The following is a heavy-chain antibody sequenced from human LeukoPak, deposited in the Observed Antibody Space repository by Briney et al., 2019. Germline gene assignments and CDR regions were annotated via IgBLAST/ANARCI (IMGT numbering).Heavy chain of an antibody. CDR1: GGSISSYY. D-gene: IGHD3-22*01. CDR3: ARLMEDSSGYDAFDI. Sequence: PSETLSLTCTVSGGSISSYYWSWIRQPPGKGLEWIGYIYYSGSTNYNPSLKSRVTISVDTSKNQFSLKLSSVTAADTAVYYCARLMEDSSGYDAFDIWGQGTMVTVSS. CDR2: IYYSGST. V-gene: IGHV4-59*08. J-gene: IGHJ3*02.